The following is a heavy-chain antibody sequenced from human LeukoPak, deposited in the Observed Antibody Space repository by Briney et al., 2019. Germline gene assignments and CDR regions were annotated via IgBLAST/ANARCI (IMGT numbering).Heavy chain of an antibody. CDR2: ISYDGSNK. CDR1: GFTFSSYA. CDR3: AKDADDYVSYFDY. D-gene: IGHD4-17*01. J-gene: IGHJ4*02. Sequence: GGSLRLSCAASGFTFSSYAMHWVRQAPGKGLEWVAVISYDGSNKYYADSVKGRFTISRDNSKNTLYLQMNSLRAEDTAVYYCAKDADDYVSYFDYWGQGTLVTVSS. V-gene: IGHV3-30-3*01.